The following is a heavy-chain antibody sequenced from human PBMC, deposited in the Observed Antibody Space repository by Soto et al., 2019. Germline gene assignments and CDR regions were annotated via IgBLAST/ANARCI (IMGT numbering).Heavy chain of an antibody. J-gene: IGHJ6*02. D-gene: IGHD3-22*01. V-gene: IGHV3-30-3*01. Sequence: QVQLVESGGGVVQPGRSLRLSCAASGFTFSSYAMHWVRQAPGQGLEWVAVISYDGSTTYYADSVKGRFPISSEKSKNTLELQMNSLRAEDTAVYYCARDPAVSRGYHGMAVWGQGTTVTVSS. CDR3: ARDPAVSRGYHGMAV. CDR1: GFTFSSYA. CDR2: ISYDGSTT.